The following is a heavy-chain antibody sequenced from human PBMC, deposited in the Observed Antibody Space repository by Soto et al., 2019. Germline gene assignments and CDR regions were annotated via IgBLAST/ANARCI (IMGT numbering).Heavy chain of an antibody. CDR2: MNPNSGNT. D-gene: IGHD6-19*01. CDR1: GYTFTSYD. Sequence: QVQLVQSGAEVKKPGASVKVSCKASGYTFTSYDINWVRQATGQGLEWMGWMNPNSGNTGYAQKCQGRVTMTRNTSISTAYMELSSLRSEDTAVYYCAQSPQWLGPYNWFDPWGQGTLVTVSS. V-gene: IGHV1-8*01. CDR3: AQSPQWLGPYNWFDP. J-gene: IGHJ5*02.